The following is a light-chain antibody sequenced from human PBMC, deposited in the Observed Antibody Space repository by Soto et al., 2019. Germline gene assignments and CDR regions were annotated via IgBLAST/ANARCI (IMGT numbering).Light chain of an antibody. V-gene: IGLV2-14*01. Sequence: QSALTQPASVSGSPGQSITISCTGTNSDVGGYNYVSWYQQHPGKAPKLMIYDVSNRPSGVSNRFSGSKSGNTASLTISGLQAEDEADYYCSSYTSSSTPGVVFGGGTKLTVL. CDR3: SSYTSSSTPGVV. CDR1: NSDVGGYNY. J-gene: IGLJ2*01. CDR2: DVS.